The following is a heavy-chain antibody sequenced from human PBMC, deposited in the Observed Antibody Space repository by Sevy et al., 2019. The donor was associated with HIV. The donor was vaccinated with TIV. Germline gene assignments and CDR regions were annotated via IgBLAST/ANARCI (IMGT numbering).Heavy chain of an antibody. V-gene: IGHV3-21*06. D-gene: IGHD1-26*01. CDR3: ARGPPDGSYDYFDY. J-gene: IGHJ4*02. CDR1: GFTFIRYN. Sequence: GGSQRLSCAASGFTFIRYNMNWVRQAPGKGLEWVSSVSGSRNYIYYAESLKGRFIISRDNAKDTLYLQMNSLRADDTAVYYCARGPPDGSYDYFDYWGQGTLVTVSS. CDR2: VSGSRNYI.